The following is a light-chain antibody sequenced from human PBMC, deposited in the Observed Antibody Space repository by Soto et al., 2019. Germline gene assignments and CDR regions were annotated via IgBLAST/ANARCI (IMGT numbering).Light chain of an antibody. CDR3: QQYTNWPPNT. CDR1: QSISKW. V-gene: IGKV1-5*01. J-gene: IGKJ5*01. CDR2: GAS. Sequence: DIQLTQSPSSLSASVGGRVTITCRASQSISKWLAWYQQKPGKAPKLLMYGASTRATGVPARFSGRGSGTEFTLTVSSLQSEDFAVYYCQQYTNWPPNTFGQGTRLEI.